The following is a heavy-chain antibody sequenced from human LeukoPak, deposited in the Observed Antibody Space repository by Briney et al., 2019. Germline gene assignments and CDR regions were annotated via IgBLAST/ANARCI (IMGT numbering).Heavy chain of an antibody. D-gene: IGHD1-26*01. J-gene: IGHJ6*03. V-gene: IGHV4-59*01. CDR3: ARALRAYSGSYYYYYMDV. Sequence: PSETLSLTCTVPGGSISSYYWSWIRQPPGKGLEWIGYIYYSGSTNYNPSLKSRVTISVDTSKNQFSLKLSSVTAADTAVYYCARALRAYSGSYYYYYMDVWGKGTTVTVSS. CDR2: IYYSGST. CDR1: GGSISSYY.